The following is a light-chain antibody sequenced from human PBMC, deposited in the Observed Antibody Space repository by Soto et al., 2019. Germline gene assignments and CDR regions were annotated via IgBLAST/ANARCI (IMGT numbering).Light chain of an antibody. CDR2: EVS. J-gene: IGLJ1*01. Sequence: QSALTQPASVSGSPGQSITISCTGTSSDVGGSNYVSWYQQHPGKAPKLMIYEVSNRPSGLSNRFSGSKSATTASLTISGLPAEDEADYYCSSYTSSSTLYVFGTGTKLTVL. V-gene: IGLV2-14*01. CDR1: SSDVGGSNY. CDR3: SSYTSSSTLYV.